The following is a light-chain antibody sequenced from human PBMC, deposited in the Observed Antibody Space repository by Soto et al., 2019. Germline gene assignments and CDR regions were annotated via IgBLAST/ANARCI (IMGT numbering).Light chain of an antibody. CDR3: QQYNNRPPWT. CDR1: QSVSSN. Sequence: EILMTQSPATLSVSPGERATLSCRASQSVSSNLAWYQQKPGQAPRLLIYGASTRATGLPARFSGTGSGTEFTLTISSLQSEDFAVYYCQQYNNRPPWTFGQGTKVDIK. V-gene: IGKV3-15*01. CDR2: GAS. J-gene: IGKJ1*01.